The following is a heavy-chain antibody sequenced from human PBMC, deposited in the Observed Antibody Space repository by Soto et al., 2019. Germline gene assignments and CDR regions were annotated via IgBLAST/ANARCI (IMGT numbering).Heavy chain of an antibody. D-gene: IGHD3-3*01. Sequence: GGSLRLSCAASGFTFSSYWMSWVRQAPGKGLEWVANIKQDGSEKYYVDSVKGRFTISRDNAKNSLYLQMNSLRAEDTAVYYCARVRGVTIFGVATEKNNNWFDPWGQGTLVTVSS. CDR2: IKQDGSEK. J-gene: IGHJ5*02. CDR1: GFTFSSYW. CDR3: ARVRGVTIFGVATEKNNNWFDP. V-gene: IGHV3-7*01.